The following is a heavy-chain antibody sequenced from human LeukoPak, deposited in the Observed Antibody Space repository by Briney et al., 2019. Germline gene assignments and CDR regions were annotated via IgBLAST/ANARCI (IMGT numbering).Heavy chain of an antibody. CDR1: GFTFNTYS. CDR3: ARDREYTAYLHNWFDP. CDR2: ISSSSRYI. J-gene: IGHJ5*02. V-gene: IGHV3-21*01. D-gene: IGHD3-10*01. Sequence: GGSLRLSCAASGFTFNTYSMNWVRQTPGKGLEWVSSISSSSRYIYYADSVKGRFTISRDNAKNSLYLQMKSLRAEDTAVYYCARDREYTAYLHNWFDPWGQGTLVTVSS.